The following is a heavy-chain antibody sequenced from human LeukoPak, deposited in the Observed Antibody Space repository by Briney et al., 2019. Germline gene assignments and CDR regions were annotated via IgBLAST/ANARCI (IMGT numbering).Heavy chain of an antibody. CDR1: GFTFGNFW. CDR3: ARGDAFSGDH. V-gene: IGHV3-7*04. J-gene: IGHJ4*02. Sequence: PGGSLRLSCVASGFTFGNFWMSWVRYSPGRGLEWVANIHPEGDEKYHVESVMGRFTISRDNAESSLFLQMNGLRAEDTAVYYCARGDAFSGDHWGQGTLVTVSS. CDR2: IHPEGDEK.